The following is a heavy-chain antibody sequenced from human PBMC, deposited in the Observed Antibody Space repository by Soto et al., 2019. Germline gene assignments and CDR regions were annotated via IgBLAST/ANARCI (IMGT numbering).Heavy chain of an antibody. D-gene: IGHD6-13*01. Sequence: KPSGTLSLTCAVYGGSFSGYYWSWIRQPPGKGLEWIGEINHSGSTNYNPSLKSRVTISVDTSKNQFSLNLRSVTAADTAVYYCAGGRGRQQLLMTYYYGMDVWGQGTTVTVSS. CDR1: GGSFSGYY. CDR3: AGGRGRQQLLMTYYYGMDV. CDR2: INHSGST. J-gene: IGHJ6*02. V-gene: IGHV4-34*01.